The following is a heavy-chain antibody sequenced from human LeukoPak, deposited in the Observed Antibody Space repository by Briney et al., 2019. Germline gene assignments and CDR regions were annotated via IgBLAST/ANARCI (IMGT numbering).Heavy chain of an antibody. CDR2: IYNRGGT. CDR3: ARNAPEGLDY. V-gene: IGHV4-61*02. J-gene: IGHJ4*02. Sequence: PSETLSLTCTVSGGSISSGTNYWTWIRQPAGRGLEWIGRIYNRGGTDYSPSLKSRITISLDTSKNQFSLKLNSMTAADTAVYYCARNAPEGLDYWGQGTLVTVSS. D-gene: IGHD2-2*01. CDR1: GGSISSGTNY.